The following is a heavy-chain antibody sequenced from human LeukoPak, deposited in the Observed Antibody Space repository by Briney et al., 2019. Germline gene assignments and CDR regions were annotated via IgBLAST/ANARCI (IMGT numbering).Heavy chain of an antibody. V-gene: IGHV4-59*01. J-gene: IGHJ2*01. Sequence: SETLSLSCTVSGGSISTYYWSWIRQSPGKGLEWIGSIYYSGSTNYNPSLKSRVTISVDTSKNQFSLKLSSVTAADTAVYYCARARGYCGGDCYSNYWYFDLWGRGTLVTVSS. CDR3: ARARGYCGGDCYSNYWYFDL. CDR1: GGSISTYY. D-gene: IGHD2-21*02. CDR2: IYYSGST.